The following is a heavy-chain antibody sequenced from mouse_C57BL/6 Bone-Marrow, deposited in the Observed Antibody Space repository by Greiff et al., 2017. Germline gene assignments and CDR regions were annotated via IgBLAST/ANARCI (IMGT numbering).Heavy chain of an antibody. CDR2: INPSNGGT. J-gene: IGHJ3*01. Sequence: VQLQQSGPELVKPGASVKISCKASGYTFTDYYMNWVKQSHGQSLEWIGDINPSNGGTSYNKKFKGKATVTVDTSSSTAYMELRSLTSEDSAVYYWARRTQAWFAYWGQGTRVTVSA. CDR3: ARRTQAWFAY. V-gene: IGHV1-26*01. CDR1: GYTFTDYY.